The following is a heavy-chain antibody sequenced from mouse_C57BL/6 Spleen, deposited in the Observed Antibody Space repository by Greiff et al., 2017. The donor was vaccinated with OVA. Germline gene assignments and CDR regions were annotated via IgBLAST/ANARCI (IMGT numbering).Heavy chain of an antibody. CDR2: IYPRSGNT. V-gene: IGHV1-81*01. J-gene: IGHJ4*01. Sequence: VQLQQSGAELVRPGASVKLSCKASGYTFTSYGMSWVPQSPGPCLEWIGEIYPRSGNTYYNEKFKGKATLTADKSSSTAYMELRSLTSEDSAVYFCARRVPYAMDYWGQGTSVTVSS. CDR1: GYTFTSYG. CDR3: ARRVPYAMDY.